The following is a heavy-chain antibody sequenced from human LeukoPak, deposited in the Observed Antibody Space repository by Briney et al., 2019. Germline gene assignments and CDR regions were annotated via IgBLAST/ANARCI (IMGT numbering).Heavy chain of an antibody. J-gene: IGHJ6*03. V-gene: IGHV3-7*01. Sequence: GGSLRLSCAAAGFTFSSYWMTWVRQAPGKGLEWVANIKQGGSEKYYVDSVEGRFTISRDNAKNSLYLQMNSLRVEDTAVYYCARVTWEVAMVGTLYDIDVWGKGTTVTVSS. CDR2: IKQGGSEK. CDR1: GFTFSSYW. CDR3: ARVTWEVAMVGTLYDIDV. D-gene: IGHD1-14*01.